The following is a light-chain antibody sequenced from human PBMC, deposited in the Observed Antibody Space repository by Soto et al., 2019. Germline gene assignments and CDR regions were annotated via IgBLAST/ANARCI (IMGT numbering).Light chain of an antibody. CDR3: QQLSSYPLT. V-gene: IGKV1-9*01. Sequence: DIQLTQSPSVLSASVGDTVTITCRASQALSNYLAWYQQKPRKAPDLLIYSASTLQSGVPSRFSGSGSETEFSLTIRALQPEDFATYYCQQLSSYPLTFGGGTKVDIK. J-gene: IGKJ4*01. CDR1: QALSNY. CDR2: SAS.